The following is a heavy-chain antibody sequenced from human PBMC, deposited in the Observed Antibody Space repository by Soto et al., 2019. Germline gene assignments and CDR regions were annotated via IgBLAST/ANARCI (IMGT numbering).Heavy chain of an antibody. Sequence: SETLSLTCTVSGGSISSSSYYWGWIRQPPGKGLEWIGSIYYSGSTYYNPSLKSRVTISVDTSKNQFSLKLSSVTAADTAVYYCARIDPYYYDSSGYYYASYYYYYGMDVWGQGTTVTVSS. V-gene: IGHV4-39*01. CDR2: IYYSGST. D-gene: IGHD3-22*01. CDR1: GGSISSSSYY. J-gene: IGHJ6*02. CDR3: ARIDPYYYDSSGYYYASYYYYYGMDV.